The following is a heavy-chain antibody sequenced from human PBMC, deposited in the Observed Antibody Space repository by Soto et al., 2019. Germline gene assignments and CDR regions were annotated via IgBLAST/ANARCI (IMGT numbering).Heavy chain of an antibody. CDR1: GFTFRSYW. Sequence: GGSLSLSCAASGFTFRSYWVHWGRQAPGKGLVWVSRINSDGSSTSYADSVKGRFTISRDNAKNTLYLQMNSLRAEDTAVYYCARARAIAAAGISWFDPWGQGTLVTAPQ. D-gene: IGHD6-13*01. CDR3: ARARAIAAAGISWFDP. CDR2: INSDGSST. J-gene: IGHJ5*02. V-gene: IGHV3-74*01.